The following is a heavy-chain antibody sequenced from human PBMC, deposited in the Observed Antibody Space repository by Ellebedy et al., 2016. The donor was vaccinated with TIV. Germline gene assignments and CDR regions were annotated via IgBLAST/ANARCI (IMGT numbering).Heavy chain of an antibody. J-gene: IGHJ4*02. CDR2: IRSTGSDK. CDR1: GFTFSDHY. V-gene: IGHV3-69-1*01. Sequence: GESLKISCAASGFTFSDHYMNWVRQSPGKGLEWVSSIRSTGSDKYYAESVKGRFTISRDNAQNTLFLQMNRLRVEDTAVYYCARGWSTPDSWGQGTLVIVSS. D-gene: IGHD2-15*01. CDR3: ARGWSTPDS.